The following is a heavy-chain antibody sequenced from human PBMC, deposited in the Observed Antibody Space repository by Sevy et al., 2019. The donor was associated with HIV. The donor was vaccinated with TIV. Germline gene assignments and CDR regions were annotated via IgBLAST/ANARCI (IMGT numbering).Heavy chain of an antibody. CDR1: GFTFSIYA. CDR3: AKNRVDLETARVFDH. CDR2: MSGRGGPI. D-gene: IGHD5-12*01. Sequence: GGSLRLSCATSGFTFSIYAMSWVRQAPGKGLEWVSSMSGRGGPIYYADSVKGRFTISRDNSRNTLYLRMNSLRVGDTAFYFCAKNRVDLETARVFDHWGQGTLVTVSS. V-gene: IGHV3-23*01. J-gene: IGHJ4*02.